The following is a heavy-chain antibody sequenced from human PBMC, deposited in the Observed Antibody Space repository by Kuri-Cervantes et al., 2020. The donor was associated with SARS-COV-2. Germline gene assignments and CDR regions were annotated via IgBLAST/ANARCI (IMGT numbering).Heavy chain of an antibody. D-gene: IGHD3-16*01. J-gene: IGHJ3*02. Sequence: GGSLRLSCAASGFTFNKYDMHWVRQAPGKGLEWVAFIRDDGSNKFCADSVKGRFTISRDNSKNTLHLQMTSLRAEDTAVYYCARDGGKARFRAFDIWGQGTMVTVSS. CDR2: IRDDGSNK. CDR1: GFTFNKYD. CDR3: ARDGGKARFRAFDI. V-gene: IGHV3-30*02.